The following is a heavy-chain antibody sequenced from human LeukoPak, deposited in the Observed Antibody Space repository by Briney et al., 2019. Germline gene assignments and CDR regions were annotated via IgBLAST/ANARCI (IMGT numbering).Heavy chain of an antibody. CDR1: GSTFSSYG. CDR2: IWYDGSNK. D-gene: IGHD4-17*01. V-gene: IGHV3-33*01. CDR3: ARGVNTVTFNWFDP. J-gene: IGHJ5*02. Sequence: PGGSLRLSCAASGSTFSSYGMHWVRQAPGKGLEWVAVIWYDGSNKYYADSVKGRFTISRDNSKNTLYLQMNSLRAEDTAVYYCARGVNTVTFNWFDPWGQGTLVTVSS.